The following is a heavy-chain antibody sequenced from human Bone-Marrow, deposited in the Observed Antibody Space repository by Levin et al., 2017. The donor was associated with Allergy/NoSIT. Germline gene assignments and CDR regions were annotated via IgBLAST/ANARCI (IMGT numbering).Heavy chain of an antibody. Sequence: ASVKVSCKTSGYTFTSYNVYWVGQATGQGLEWMGYINPNSGNTAYARKFQGRVTMTRNSSITTAYMELSSLRSEDTAMYYCARGDCYSGSCYGPDWFDPWGQGTQVTVSS. CDR2: INPNSGNT. CDR3: ARGDCYSGSCYGPDWFDP. D-gene: IGHD2-15*01. CDR1: GYTFTSYN. J-gene: IGHJ5*02. V-gene: IGHV1-8*01.